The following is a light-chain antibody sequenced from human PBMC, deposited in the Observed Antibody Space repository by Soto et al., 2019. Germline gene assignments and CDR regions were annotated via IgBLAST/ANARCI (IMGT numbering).Light chain of an antibody. J-gene: IGLJ3*02. V-gene: IGLV2-23*02. CDR2: EVA. Sequence: QSALTQPASVSGSPGQTITISCTGTSSDIGGYDVVSWYQQHPGKAPKLLIYEVAKRPSGVSNRFSGSKSGSTASLTVSGLQAEDEADYHCCSFAGGTTFWLFGGVTKLT. CDR1: SSDIGGYDV. CDR3: CSFAGGTTFWL.